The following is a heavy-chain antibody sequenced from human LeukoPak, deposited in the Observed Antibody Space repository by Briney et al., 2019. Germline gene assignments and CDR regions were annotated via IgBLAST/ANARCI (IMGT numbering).Heavy chain of an antibody. CDR2: IYYSGST. V-gene: IGHV4-59*01. Sequence: PSETLSLTCTVSGGSISSYHWSWIRQPPGKGLEWIGSIYYSGSTNYNPSLKSRVTISVDASNNQFSLKLSSVTAADTAVYYCARGFSGWTRYDYWGQGTLVTVSS. CDR3: ARGFSGWTRYDY. CDR1: GGSISSYH. J-gene: IGHJ4*02. D-gene: IGHD6-19*01.